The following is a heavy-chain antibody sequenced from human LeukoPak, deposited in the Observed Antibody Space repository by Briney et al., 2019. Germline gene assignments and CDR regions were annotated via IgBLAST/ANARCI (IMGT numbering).Heavy chain of an antibody. J-gene: IGHJ4*02. V-gene: IGHV3-21*01. CDR1: GFTFSSYS. Sequence: PGGSLRLSCAASGFTFSSYSMNWVRQAPGKGLEWVSSISSSSSYIYYADSVKGRFTISRDNAKNSLYLQMNSLGAEDTAVYYCARAGLAQYYFDYWGQGTLVTVSS. D-gene: IGHD6-19*01. CDR2: ISSSSSYI. CDR3: ARAGLAQYYFDY.